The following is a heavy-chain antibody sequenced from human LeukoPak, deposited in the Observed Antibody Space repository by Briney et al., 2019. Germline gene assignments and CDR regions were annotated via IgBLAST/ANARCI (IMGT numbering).Heavy chain of an antibody. CDR2: ISWNSGSI. CDR3: AKGELGWFGGLDY. J-gene: IGHJ4*02. Sequence: GGSLRLSCAASGFTFDDYAMHWVRQAPGKGLEWVSGISWNSGSIGYADSVEGRFTISRDNAKNSLYLQMNSLRAEDTALYYCAKGELGWFGGLDYWGQGTLVTVSS. V-gene: IGHV3-9*01. D-gene: IGHD3-10*01. CDR1: GFTFDDYA.